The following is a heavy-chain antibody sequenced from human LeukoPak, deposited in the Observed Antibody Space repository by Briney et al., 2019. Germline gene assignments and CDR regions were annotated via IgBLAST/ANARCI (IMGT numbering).Heavy chain of an antibody. V-gene: IGHV4-59*11. Sequence: SETLSLTCTVSGGSISSLYWSWIRQPPRKGLEYIGYISSSGTTSYNHSLKGRVPISVDTSKNQFSLKLTSVTAADTAVYYCARDKGLPQAFDIWGQGTMVTVSS. CDR2: ISSSGTT. D-gene: IGHD5/OR15-5a*01. J-gene: IGHJ3*02. CDR1: GGSISSLY. CDR3: ARDKGLPQAFDI.